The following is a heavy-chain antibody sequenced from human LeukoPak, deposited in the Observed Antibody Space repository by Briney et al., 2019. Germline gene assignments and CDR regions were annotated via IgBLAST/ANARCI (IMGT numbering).Heavy chain of an antibody. Sequence: PSETLSLTCTVSGGSISSSSYYWGWIRQPPGKGLEWIGSIYYSGSTYYNPSLKSRVTISVDTSKNQFSLKLSSVTAADTAVYYCAGGYSSGWYEAREGPYFDYWGQGTLVTVSS. CDR3: AGGYSSGWYEAREGPYFDY. CDR2: IYYSGST. CDR1: GGSISSSSYY. J-gene: IGHJ4*02. V-gene: IGHV4-39*01. D-gene: IGHD6-19*01.